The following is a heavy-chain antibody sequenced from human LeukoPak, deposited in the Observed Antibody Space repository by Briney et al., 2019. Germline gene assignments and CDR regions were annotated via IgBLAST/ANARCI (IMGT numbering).Heavy chain of an antibody. CDR1: GGTFSSYA. V-gene: IGHV1-69*13. CDR3: AREYSSGQDAFDI. J-gene: IGHJ3*02. D-gene: IGHD3-22*01. CDR2: IIPIFGTA. Sequence: SVKVSCKASGGTFSSYAISWARQAPGQGLEWMGGIIPIFGTANYAQKFQGRVTITADESTSTAYMELSSLRSEDTAVYYCAREYSSGQDAFDIWGQGTMVTVSS.